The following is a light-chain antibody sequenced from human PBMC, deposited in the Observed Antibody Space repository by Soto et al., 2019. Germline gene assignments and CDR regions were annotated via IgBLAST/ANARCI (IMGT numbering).Light chain of an antibody. CDR3: QQYGNSPQT. V-gene: IGKV3-20*01. J-gene: IGKJ1*01. Sequence: IVLTQSPGTLSVSPGERATLSFRASQSVSSSYLAWYQQKPGQAPRLLIYGASSRATGIPNRFSGSGSGTDFTLTISRLEPEDFAVYYCQQYGNSPQTFGQGTKVDIK. CDR1: QSVSSSY. CDR2: GAS.